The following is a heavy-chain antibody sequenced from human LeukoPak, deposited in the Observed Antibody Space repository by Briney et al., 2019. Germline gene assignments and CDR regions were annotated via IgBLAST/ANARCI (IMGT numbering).Heavy chain of an antibody. Sequence: SETLSLTCTVSGGSVSSGNYFWTWIRQPPGKGLEWLGYIFYTGSTNYNPSLKSRVTISLDTTKNQFSLKLNSVTAADTAAYYCASQWLDEDYWGQGTLVTVSS. CDR2: IFYTGST. J-gene: IGHJ4*02. V-gene: IGHV4-61*01. CDR3: ASQWLDEDY. D-gene: IGHD6-19*01. CDR1: GGSVSSGNYF.